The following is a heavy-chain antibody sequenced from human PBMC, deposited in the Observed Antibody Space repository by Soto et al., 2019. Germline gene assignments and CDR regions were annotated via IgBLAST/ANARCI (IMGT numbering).Heavy chain of an antibody. CDR2: INWNGGST. V-gene: IGHV3-20*04. Sequence: EVQLVESGGGVVRPGGSLRLSCAASGFTFDDYGMSWVHQAPGKGLEWVSGINWNGGSTGYADSVKGRFTISRDNAKNSLYLQMNSLRAEDTALYYCARGYYDILTGYEDAFDIWGQGTMVTVSS. D-gene: IGHD3-9*01. CDR1: GFTFDDYG. CDR3: ARGYYDILTGYEDAFDI. J-gene: IGHJ3*02.